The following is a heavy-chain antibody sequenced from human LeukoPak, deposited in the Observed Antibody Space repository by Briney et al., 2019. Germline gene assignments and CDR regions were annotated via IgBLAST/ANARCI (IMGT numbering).Heavy chain of an antibody. CDR2: ISYDGGST. CDR1: GFTFSTYA. J-gene: IGHJ4*02. D-gene: IGHD3-22*01. Sequence: PGGSLRLSCAASGFTFSTYAMHWVRQAPGKGLEWVAIISYDGGSTSYADSVKGRFTISRDNSKNTLYLQMSSLRTEDTAVYYCARGGSGYFYDYWGQGTLVTVSS. V-gene: IGHV3-30*03. CDR3: ARGGSGYFYDY.